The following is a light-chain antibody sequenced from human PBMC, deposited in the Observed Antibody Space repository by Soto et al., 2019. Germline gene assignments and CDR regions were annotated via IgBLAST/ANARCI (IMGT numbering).Light chain of an antibody. Sequence: EIVMTQSQATLSVSPGERATLSCRARQSVSSNLAWYQQKPGQAPRLLIYGASTRATGIPARFSGSGSGTEFTLTISSLQSEDVAVYYCQQYNNWLYTFGQGTKLEIK. CDR1: QSVSSN. CDR2: GAS. V-gene: IGKV3-15*01. CDR3: QQYNNWLYT. J-gene: IGKJ2*01.